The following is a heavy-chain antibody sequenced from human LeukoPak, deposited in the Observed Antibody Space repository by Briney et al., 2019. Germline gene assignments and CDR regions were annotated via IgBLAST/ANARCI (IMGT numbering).Heavy chain of an antibody. CDR3: ARLRSAAFDI. CDR1: GFTLSSYA. J-gene: IGHJ3*02. V-gene: IGHV3-48*04. Sequence: GGSLRLSCAASGFTLSSYAMSWVRQAPGMRLEWIAYIRSSSSNMNYADSVKGRFTISRDDAKNSLYLQMNSLRAGDTAVYYCARLRSAAFDIWGQGTMVTVPS. CDR2: IRSSSSNM. D-gene: IGHD4-17*01.